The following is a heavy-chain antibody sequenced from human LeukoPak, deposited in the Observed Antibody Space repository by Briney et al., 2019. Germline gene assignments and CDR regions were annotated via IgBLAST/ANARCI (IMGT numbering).Heavy chain of an antibody. V-gene: IGHV3-66*01. Sequence: GGSLRLSCAASGFTVSSNYMSWVRQAPGKGLEWVSVIYSGGSTYYADSVKGRFTISRDNSKNTLYLQMNSLRAEDTAVYYCARVQQLVRKMVFADYWVQGTLVTVSS. CDR1: GFTVSSNY. CDR2: IYSGGST. D-gene: IGHD6-13*01. J-gene: IGHJ4*02. CDR3: ARVQQLVRKMVFADY.